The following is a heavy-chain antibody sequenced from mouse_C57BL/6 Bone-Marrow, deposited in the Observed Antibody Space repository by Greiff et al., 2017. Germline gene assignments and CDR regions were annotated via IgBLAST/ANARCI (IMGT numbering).Heavy chain of an antibody. Sequence: VKLQQSGAELARPGASVKLSCKASGYTFTSYGISWVKQRTGQGLEWIGEIYPRSGNTYYNEKFKGKATLTADKSSSTAYMELRSRTSEDSAVYFCARLGVSYDYDGGFAYWGQGTLVTVSA. CDR2: IYPRSGNT. CDR1: GYTFTSYG. J-gene: IGHJ3*01. CDR3: ARLGVSYDYDGGFAY. V-gene: IGHV1-81*01. D-gene: IGHD2-4*01.